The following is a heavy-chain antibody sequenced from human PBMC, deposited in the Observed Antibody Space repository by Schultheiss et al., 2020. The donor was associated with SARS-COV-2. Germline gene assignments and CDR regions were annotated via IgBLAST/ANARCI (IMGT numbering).Heavy chain of an antibody. V-gene: IGHV3-23*01. CDR1: GVTFSSYA. J-gene: IGHJ4*02. CDR3: ARERDYGDHDY. D-gene: IGHD4-17*01. Sequence: GGSLRLSCAVSGVTFSSYAMSWVHQAPGKGLEWVSAISGSGGSTYYADSVKGRFTISRDNAKNTLYLQMNSLRAEDTAVYYCARERDYGDHDYWGQGTLVTVSS. CDR2: ISGSGGST.